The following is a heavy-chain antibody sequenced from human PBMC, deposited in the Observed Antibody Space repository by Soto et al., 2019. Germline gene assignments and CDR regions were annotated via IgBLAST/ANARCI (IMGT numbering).Heavy chain of an antibody. D-gene: IGHD6-6*01. V-gene: IGHV3-23*01. CDR1: GFNFGSFA. Sequence: WGSLRLSCAASGFNFGSFAMTWVRQAPGKGLQWVSAISGDGAATYYGDSVKGRLTISRDNSNNTLYLQMNSLTVDDTAIYFCAKTTRPTTPEPWGQGALGTVPQ. J-gene: IGHJ5*02. CDR3: AKTTRPTTPEP. CDR2: ISGDGAAT.